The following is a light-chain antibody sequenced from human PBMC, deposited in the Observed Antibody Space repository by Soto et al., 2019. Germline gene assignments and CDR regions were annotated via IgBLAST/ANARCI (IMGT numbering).Light chain of an antibody. Sequence: IVLTQSPATLSLSPGARATLSCRAGQSVSNYLAWYQQKPGQAPRLLIHDTFNRATGIPARFSGSGSGTDFTLTISSLEPEDLAVYFCVQRSTWPWTSGQGTKVEIK. J-gene: IGKJ1*01. CDR3: VQRSTWPWT. CDR1: QSVSNY. V-gene: IGKV3-11*01. CDR2: DTF.